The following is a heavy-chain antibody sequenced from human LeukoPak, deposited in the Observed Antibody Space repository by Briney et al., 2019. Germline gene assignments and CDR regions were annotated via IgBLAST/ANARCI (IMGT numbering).Heavy chain of an antibody. CDR3: ARDRFPVYYDILTGHASSNWFDP. CDR1: GGSISIYY. D-gene: IGHD3-9*01. V-gene: IGHV4-59*01. J-gene: IGHJ5*02. CDR2: IYYSGST. Sequence: SETLSLTCTVSGGSISIYYWSCIRQPPAKGLEWVGYIYYSGSTNYNPSLKSRVTISLDTSKKQFSLKLSSVTAADTAVYYCARDRFPVYYDILTGHASSNWFDPWGQGTLVTVSS.